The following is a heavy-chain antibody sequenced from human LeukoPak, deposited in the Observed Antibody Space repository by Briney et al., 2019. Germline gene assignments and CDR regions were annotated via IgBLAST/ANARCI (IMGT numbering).Heavy chain of an antibody. J-gene: IGHJ6*03. CDR2: FYSGGTT. CDR1: AFTVSRNY. Sequence: PGGSLRLSCAASAFTVSRNYMTWVRQAPGKGLEWVSLFYSGGTTYYADSVKGRFTISRDNSKNTLYLQMNSLRAEDTAVYYCARLELELRDYYSYYMDVWGKGTTVTVSS. CDR3: ARLELELRDYYSYYMDV. D-gene: IGHD1-7*01. V-gene: IGHV3-66*04.